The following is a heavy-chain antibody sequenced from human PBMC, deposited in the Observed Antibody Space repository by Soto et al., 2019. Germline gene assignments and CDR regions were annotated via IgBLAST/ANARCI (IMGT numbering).Heavy chain of an antibody. Sequence: GGSLRLSCAASGFTFDDYTMHWVRQAPGKGLEWVSLISWDVGSTYYADSVKGRFTISRDNSNNSLYLQLNSLRTEDTALYYCSREYSISAGSDYYGMDVWGQGTTVTVSS. CDR2: ISWDVGST. CDR1: GFTFDDYT. D-gene: IGHD6-6*01. J-gene: IGHJ6*02. V-gene: IGHV3-43*01. CDR3: SREYSISAGSDYYGMDV.